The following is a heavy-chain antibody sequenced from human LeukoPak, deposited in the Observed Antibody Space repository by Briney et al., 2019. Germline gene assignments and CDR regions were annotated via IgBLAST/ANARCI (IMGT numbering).Heavy chain of an antibody. D-gene: IGHD3-22*01. J-gene: IGHJ4*02. V-gene: IGHV3-21*01. CDR3: VRIRRNSYRSGYYYFYNY. Sequence: GGSLTLSCAASGFTFSDYSINWVRQAPGEGLEWDSSINPTSTSIYYADAVKGRFTIPRRNTKITLYLQMNSLRAEDTARYYCVRIRRNSYRSGYYYFYNYWGQGIQVTVSS. CDR2: INPTSTSI. CDR1: GFTFSDYS.